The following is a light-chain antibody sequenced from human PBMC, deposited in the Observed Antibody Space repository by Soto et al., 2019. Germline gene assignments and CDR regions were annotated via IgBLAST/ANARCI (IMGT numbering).Light chain of an antibody. J-gene: IGKJ3*01. Sequence: DIQMNESPSTLSASVGDRVAVTCRASQNIGSRLAWYQQKPDEAPKLLIYDASSLESGVPLRFGGSGSGTDFTLIISSLQPDDFATYYCQQCNTPFTFGGGTNVDIK. CDR1: QNIGSR. V-gene: IGKV1-5*01. CDR2: DAS. CDR3: QQCNTPFT.